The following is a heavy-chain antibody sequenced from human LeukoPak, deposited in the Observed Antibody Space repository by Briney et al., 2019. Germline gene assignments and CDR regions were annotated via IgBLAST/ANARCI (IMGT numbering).Heavy chain of an antibody. Sequence: SETLSLTCTVSGGSISSSSYYWGWIRQPPGKGLEWIGSSYYSGSTYYNPSLKSRVTMSVDTSKNQFSLKLSSVTAADTAVYYCARGLTRGYCSSTSCFRNPYYWFDPWGQGTLVTVSS. D-gene: IGHD2-2*01. CDR2: SYYSGST. CDR3: ARGLTRGYCSSTSCFRNPYYWFDP. CDR1: GGSISSSSYY. J-gene: IGHJ5*02. V-gene: IGHV4-39*01.